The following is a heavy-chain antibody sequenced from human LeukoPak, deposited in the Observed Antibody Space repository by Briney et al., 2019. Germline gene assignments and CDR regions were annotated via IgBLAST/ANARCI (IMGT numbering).Heavy chain of an antibody. CDR2: INPNSGGT. CDR3: AFEYYYDSSGNDAFDI. V-gene: IGHV1-2*02. CDR1: GYTSTGYY. D-gene: IGHD3-22*01. Sequence: GASVKVSCKASGYTSTGYYMHWVRQAPGQGLEWMGWINPNSGGTNYAQKFQGRVTMTRDTSISTAYMELSRLRSDDTAVYYCAFEYYYDSSGNDAFDIWGQGTMVTVSS. J-gene: IGHJ3*02.